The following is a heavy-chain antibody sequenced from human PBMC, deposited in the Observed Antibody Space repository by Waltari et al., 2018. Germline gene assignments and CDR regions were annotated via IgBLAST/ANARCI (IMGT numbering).Heavy chain of an antibody. Sequence: VQLVQSGAEVKKPGSSVKVSCKASGGTFSSYAISWVRQAPGQGLEWMGGIIPIFGTANYAQKLQGRVTMTTDTSTSTAYMELRSLRSDDTAVYYCARQGGYYGYFDYWGQGTLVTVSS. CDR3: ARQGGYYGYFDY. D-gene: IGHD3-22*01. CDR2: IIPIFGTA. V-gene: IGHV1-69*05. CDR1: GGTFSSYA. J-gene: IGHJ4*02.